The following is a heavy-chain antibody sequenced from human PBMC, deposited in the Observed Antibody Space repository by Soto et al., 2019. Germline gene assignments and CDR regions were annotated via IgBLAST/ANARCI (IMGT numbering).Heavy chain of an antibody. CDR3: ARDPSIIQVPGSGWFAA. CDR2: INGGSGKT. J-gene: IGHJ5*02. Sequence: GASVKVSCKASGYTFTSYAIHWVRQAPGQSLEWMGWINGGSGKTDFSQRFQDRLTITKDTSATTAYMELSSLRSEDTAIYYCARDPSIIQVPGSGWFAAWGQGTLVTVSS. D-gene: IGHD6-19*01. CDR1: GYTFTSYA. V-gene: IGHV1-3*01.